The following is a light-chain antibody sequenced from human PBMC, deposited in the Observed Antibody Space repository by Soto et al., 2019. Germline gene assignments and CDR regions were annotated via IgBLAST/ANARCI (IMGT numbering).Light chain of an antibody. CDR3: QHQGT. Sequence: EIALTQSPGTLSLSPGERATLSCRASQSVSSSYLAWYQHKPGQTPRLLIYGTSSRATGIPDRFSGSGSGTYFTLTIIRLEPEDFAVYYCQHQGTFGQGTKVEIK. CDR1: QSVSSSY. J-gene: IGKJ1*01. V-gene: IGKV3-20*01. CDR2: GTS.